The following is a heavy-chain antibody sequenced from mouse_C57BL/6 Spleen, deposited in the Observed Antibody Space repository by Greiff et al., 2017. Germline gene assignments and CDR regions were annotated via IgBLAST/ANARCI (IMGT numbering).Heavy chain of an antibody. V-gene: IGHV1-52*01. D-gene: IGHD2-2*01. J-gene: IGHJ2*01. CDR3: ARYGYGYDFDY. CDR2: IDPSDSET. CDR1: GYTFTSYW. Sequence: VQLQQPGAELVRPGSSVKLSCKASGYTFTSYWMHWVKQRPIQGLEWIGNIDPSDSETHYNQKFKDKATLTVDKSSSTAYMQLSSLTSEDSAVYYCARYGYGYDFDYWGQGTTLTVSS.